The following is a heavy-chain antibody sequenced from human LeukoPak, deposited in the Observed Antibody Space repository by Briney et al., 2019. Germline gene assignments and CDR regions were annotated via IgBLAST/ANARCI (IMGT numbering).Heavy chain of an antibody. Sequence: GASVKVSCKASGYTFTSYGISWVRQAPGQGLEWMGWISAYNGNTNYAQKLQGRVTMTTDTSTSTAYMELRGLRSDDTAVYYCARDGRATTTGENLDYWGQGTLVTVSS. D-gene: IGHD1-26*01. CDR2: ISAYNGNT. J-gene: IGHJ4*02. CDR3: ARDGRATTTGENLDY. CDR1: GYTFTSYG. V-gene: IGHV1-18*01.